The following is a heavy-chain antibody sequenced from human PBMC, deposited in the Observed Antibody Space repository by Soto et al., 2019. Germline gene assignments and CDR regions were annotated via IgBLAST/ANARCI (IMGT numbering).Heavy chain of an antibody. D-gene: IGHD4-4*01. Sequence: PGGSLRLSCAASGFTFSSYAMSCVRQAPGKGLEWVSAISGSGGSTYYADSVKGRFTISRDNSKNTLYLQMNSLRAEDTAVYYCAKGALTHYRPEDWFDPWGQGTLVTVSS. V-gene: IGHV3-23*01. CDR1: GFTFSSYA. J-gene: IGHJ5*02. CDR2: ISGSGGST. CDR3: AKGALTHYRPEDWFDP.